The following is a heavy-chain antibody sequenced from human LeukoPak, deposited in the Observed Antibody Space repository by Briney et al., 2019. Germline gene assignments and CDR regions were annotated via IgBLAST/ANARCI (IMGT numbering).Heavy chain of an antibody. J-gene: IGHJ4*02. CDR2: FYYNGST. CDR3: ARDTYIYGSSAYYFDY. D-gene: IGHD5-18*01. Sequence: SETLSLTCSVSGGSVRSRDFYWVWLRQPPGKGPEWIGSFYYNGSTYYNPSLKSRVSIFLDSSKNQFSLKLSSVTAADTAVYYCARDTYIYGSSAYYFDYWGQGTLVTVSS. V-gene: IGHV4-39*07. CDR1: GGSVRSRDFY.